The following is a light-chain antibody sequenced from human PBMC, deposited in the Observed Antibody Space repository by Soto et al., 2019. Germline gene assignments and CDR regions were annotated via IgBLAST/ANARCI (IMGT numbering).Light chain of an antibody. CDR2: EVS. V-gene: IGLV2-14*01. CDR3: SSYTGSSTI. CDR1: SSDVGGYNY. J-gene: IGLJ1*01. Sequence: QSALTQPASVSGSPGQPITISCTGTSSDVGGYNYVSWYQQHPGTAPKLMIYEVSNRPSGVSNRFSGSKSDNTASLTISGLQAEDEADYYCSSYTGSSTIFGTGTKVTVL.